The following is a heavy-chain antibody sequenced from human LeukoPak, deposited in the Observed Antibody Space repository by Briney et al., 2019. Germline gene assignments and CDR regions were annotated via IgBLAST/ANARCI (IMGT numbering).Heavy chain of an antibody. CDR3: ARHGGSLDYFDS. Sequence: PSETLSLTCSVSTGSISTYYWSWIRQSPGKGLEWIGYIYHGGTTSYNPSLKRCVTISIDSPKNQFFLTLTSFTAADTALYYCARHGGSLDYFDSWGPGSLVIVSS. CDR1: TGSISTYY. D-gene: IGHD2-15*01. J-gene: IGHJ4*02. V-gene: IGHV4-59*08. CDR2: IYHGGTT.